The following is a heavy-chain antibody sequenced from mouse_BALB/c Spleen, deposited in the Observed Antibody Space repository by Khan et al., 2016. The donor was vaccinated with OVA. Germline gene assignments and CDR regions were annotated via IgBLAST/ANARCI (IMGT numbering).Heavy chain of an antibody. V-gene: IGHV1-7*01. CDR3: TRRGLDGIFAY. CDR1: GYSFTTYW. Sequence: VELVESGAEVAKPGASVKMSCKASGYSFTTYWMHWVKQRPGQGLEWIGYINPSTGYTEFNQRFNDKATLTTDRSSSTAYMQLSSLTSEDSSVYYCTRRGLDGIFAYWGQGTLVTVSA. D-gene: IGHD2-3*01. J-gene: IGHJ3*01. CDR2: INPSTGYT.